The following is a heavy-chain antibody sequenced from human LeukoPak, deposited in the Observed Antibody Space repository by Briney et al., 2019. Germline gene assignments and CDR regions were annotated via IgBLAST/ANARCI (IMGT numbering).Heavy chain of an antibody. D-gene: IGHD6-6*01. J-gene: IGHJ5*02. CDR1: DGSISSYY. CDR2: IYYSGST. Sequence: SETLSLTCTVSDGSISSYYWSWIRQPPGEGLEWIGYIYYSGSTNYNPSLKSRVTISVDTSKNQFSLKLNSVTTADTAVYYCASGGGIAARPAGFVWFDPWGQGTLVTVSS. V-gene: IGHV4-59*01. CDR3: ASGGGIAARPAGFVWFDP.